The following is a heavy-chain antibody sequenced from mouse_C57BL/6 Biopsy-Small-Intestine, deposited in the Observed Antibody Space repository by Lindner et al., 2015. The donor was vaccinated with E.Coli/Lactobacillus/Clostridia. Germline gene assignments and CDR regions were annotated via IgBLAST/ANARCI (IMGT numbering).Heavy chain of an antibody. CDR2: IIPLYGTT. V-gene: IGHV1-53*01. Sequence: SVKVSCKSSRDTFSTYAXTWVRQAPGQGLEWMGLIIPLYGTTNYAGKFQGRLRIAADESSNTAYMELSSLTSDDTAFYYCARDRAGYCSNGVCSDFDYWGQGTLVTVSS. J-gene: IGHJ2*01. CDR1: RDTFSTYA. D-gene: IGHD1-1*01. CDR3: ARDRAGYCSNGVCSDFDY.